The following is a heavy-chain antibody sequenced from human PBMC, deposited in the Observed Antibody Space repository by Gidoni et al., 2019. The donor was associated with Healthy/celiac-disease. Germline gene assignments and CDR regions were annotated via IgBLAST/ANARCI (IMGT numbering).Heavy chain of an antibody. J-gene: IGHJ2*01. CDR1: GYTFTSYG. CDR3: ARARADTAMVTPPLYWYFDL. V-gene: IGHV1-18*01. CDR2: ISAYNGNT. Sequence: QVQLVQSGAEVKKPGASVKVSCKASGYTFTSYGISWVRQAPGQGLEWMGWISAYNGNTNYAQKLQGRVTMTTDTSTSTAYMELRSLRSDDTAVYYCARARADTAMVTPPLYWYFDLWGRGTLVTVSS. D-gene: IGHD5-18*01.